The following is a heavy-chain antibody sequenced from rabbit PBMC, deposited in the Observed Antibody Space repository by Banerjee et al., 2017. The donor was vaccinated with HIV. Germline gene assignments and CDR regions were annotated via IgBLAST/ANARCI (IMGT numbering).Heavy chain of an antibody. D-gene: IGHD4-1*01. Sequence: QEQLEESGGDLVKPEGSLTLTCTASGFSFSNTYVMCWVRQAPGKGLEWIACINTSSGDTVYASWVNGRFTISRSTSLNTVDLKMTSLTAADTATYFCARDLAGVIGWNFGLWGPGTLVTVS. V-gene: IGHV1S43*01. J-gene: IGHJ4*01. CDR1: GFSFSNTYV. CDR3: ARDLAGVIGWNFGL. CDR2: INTSSGDT.